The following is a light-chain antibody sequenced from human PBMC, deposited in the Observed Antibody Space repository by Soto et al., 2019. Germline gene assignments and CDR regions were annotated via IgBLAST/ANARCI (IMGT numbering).Light chain of an antibody. CDR1: QSIGTW. CDR2: DAS. J-gene: IGKJ5*01. V-gene: IGKV1-5*01. CDR3: QQYDNWPPIT. Sequence: DIQTTQSPSTLSASVSDRVTITCLASQSIGTWLAWYQQKPGKAPKLLIYDASSLESGVPSRFSGSGSGTAFTLTISSLQSEDFAVYYCQQYDNWPPITFGQGTRLEI.